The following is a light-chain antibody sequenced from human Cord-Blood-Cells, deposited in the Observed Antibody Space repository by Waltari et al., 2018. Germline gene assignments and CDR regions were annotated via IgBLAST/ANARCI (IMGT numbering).Light chain of an antibody. J-gene: IGLJ3*02. CDR3: LLSYSGAWV. CDR2: DTS. V-gene: IGLV7-46*01. CDR1: PAAATRGHY. Sequence: QAVVTQAPSLPVSPGGTVPLTSCSSPAAATRGHYPYWFQQKPGQAPRTLIYDTSNKHAWTPARFSGSLLGGKAALTLSGAQPEDEAEYYCLLSYSGAWVFGGGTKLTVL.